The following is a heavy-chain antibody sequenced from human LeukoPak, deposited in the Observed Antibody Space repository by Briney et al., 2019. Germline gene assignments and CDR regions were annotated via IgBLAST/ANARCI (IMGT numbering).Heavy chain of an antibody. V-gene: IGHV3-21*01. Sequence: GGSLRLSCAASGFTFSSYRMNWVRQAPGKGLEWVSSISSSSSYIYYADSVKGRFTISRDNAKNSLYLQMNSLRAEDTAVYYCARDRGAAGFDYWGQGTLVTVSS. J-gene: IGHJ4*02. CDR3: ARDRGAAGFDY. CDR2: ISSSSSYI. D-gene: IGHD6-13*01. CDR1: GFTFSSYR.